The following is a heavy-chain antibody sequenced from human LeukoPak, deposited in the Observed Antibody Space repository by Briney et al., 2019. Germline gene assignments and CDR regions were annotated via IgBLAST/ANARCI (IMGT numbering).Heavy chain of an antibody. J-gene: IGHJ6*03. V-gene: IGHV1-69*02. CDR3: ARGHGDTAMVLCYYYYYMDV. D-gene: IGHD5-18*01. Sequence: SSVKVSCKASGGTFSSYTISWVRQAPGQGLEWMGRIIPILGIANYAQKFQGRVTITADKSTSTAYMELSSLRSEDTAVYYCARGHGDTAMVLCYYYYYMDVWGKGTTVTVSS. CDR1: GGTFSSYT. CDR2: IIPILGIA.